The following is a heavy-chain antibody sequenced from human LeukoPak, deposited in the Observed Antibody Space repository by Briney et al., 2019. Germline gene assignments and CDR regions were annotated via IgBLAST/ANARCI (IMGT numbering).Heavy chain of an antibody. Sequence: PSETLSLTCTVSGGSISSSSYYWGWIRQPPGKGLEWIGSIYYSGSTYYNPSLKSRVTISVDTSKNQFSLKLSSVTAADTAVYYCGSQVGYYDFWSGYSNSWGQGTMVTVSS. CDR2: IYYSGST. V-gene: IGHV4-39*01. CDR3: GSQVGYYDFWSGYSNS. D-gene: IGHD3-3*01. J-gene: IGHJ3*01. CDR1: GGSISSSSYY.